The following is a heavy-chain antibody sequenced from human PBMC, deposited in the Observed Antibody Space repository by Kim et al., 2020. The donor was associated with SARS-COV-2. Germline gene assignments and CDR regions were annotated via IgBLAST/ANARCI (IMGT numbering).Heavy chain of an antibody. Sequence: GGSLRLSCAASGFTFTSYAMNWVRLAPGKGLEWVSSISGSGISTYYADSVKGRFTISRDNSKNALYLQMNSLRVEDTAVYYCAKGTLPAASWYYYCKDV. CDR3: AKGTLPAASWYYYCKDV. J-gene: IGHJ6*03. V-gene: IGHV3-23*01. D-gene: IGHD6-25*01. CDR1: GFTFTSYA. CDR2: ISGSGIST.